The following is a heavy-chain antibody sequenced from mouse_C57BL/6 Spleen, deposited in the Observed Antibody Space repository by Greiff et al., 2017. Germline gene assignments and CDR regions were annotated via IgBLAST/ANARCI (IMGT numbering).Heavy chain of an antibody. D-gene: IGHD1-1*01. V-gene: IGHV1-64*01. CDR3: ARLNGSSYYYFDY. CDR1: GYTFTSYW. CDR2: IHPNSGST. Sequence: QVQLQQPGAELVKPGASVKLSCKASGYTFTSYWMHWVKQRPGQGLEWIGMIHPNSGSTNYNEKFKSKATMTVDKSSRTSYKQLSILSSEDSAVYYCARLNGSSYYYFDYWGQGTTLTVSS. J-gene: IGHJ2*01.